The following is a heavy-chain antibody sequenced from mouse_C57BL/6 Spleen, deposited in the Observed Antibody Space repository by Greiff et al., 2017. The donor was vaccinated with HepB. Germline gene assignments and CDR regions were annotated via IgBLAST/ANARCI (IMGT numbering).Heavy chain of an antibody. CDR3: ARDHIATVGPAY. D-gene: IGHD1-1*01. Sequence: EVNVVESGGGLVKPGGSLKLSCAASGFTFSDYGMHWVRQAPEKGLEWVAYISSGSSTIYYADTVKGRFTISRDNAKNTLFLQLTSLRSEDTAMYYCARDHIATVGPAYCGEGTLVAVSA. CDR2: ISSGSSTI. CDR1: GFTFSDYG. J-gene: IGHJ3*01. V-gene: IGHV5-17*01.